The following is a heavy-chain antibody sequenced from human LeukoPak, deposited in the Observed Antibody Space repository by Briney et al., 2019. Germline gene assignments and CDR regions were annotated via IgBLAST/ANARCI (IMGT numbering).Heavy chain of an antibody. CDR1: GYSFTSYW. CDR3: ARHIPHYVWGSYRDYYYYYYMDV. J-gene: IGHJ6*03. Sequence: GESLKISCKGSGYSFTSYWIGWVRQMPGKGLEWMGIIYPGDSDTRYSPSFQGRVTISADKSISTAYLQWSSLKASDTAMYYCARHIPHYVWGSYRDYYYYYYMDVWGKGTTVTVSS. CDR2: IYPGDSDT. V-gene: IGHV5-51*01. D-gene: IGHD3-16*02.